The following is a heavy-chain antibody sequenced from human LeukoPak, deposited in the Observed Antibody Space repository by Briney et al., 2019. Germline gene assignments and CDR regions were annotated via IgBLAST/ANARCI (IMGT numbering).Heavy chain of an antibody. CDR3: ARDRYSSWYAFDI. V-gene: IGHV3-21*01. CDR1: GFTFSSYS. CDR2: ISSSSYI. Sequence: GGPLRLSCAASGFTFSSYSMNWVRQAPGKGLEWVSSISSSSYIYYADSVKGRFTISRDNAKNSLYLQMNSLRAEDTAVYYCARDRYSSWYAFDIWGQGTMVTVSS. D-gene: IGHD6-13*01. J-gene: IGHJ3*02.